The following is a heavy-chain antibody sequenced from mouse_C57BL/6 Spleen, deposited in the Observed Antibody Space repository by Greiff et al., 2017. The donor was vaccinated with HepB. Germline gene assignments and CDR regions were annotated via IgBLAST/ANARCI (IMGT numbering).Heavy chain of an antibody. Sequence: QVQLQQSGPELVKPGASVKISCKASGYAFSSSWMNWVKQRPGKGLEWIGRIYPGDGDTNYNGKFKGKATLTADKSSSTAYMQLSSLTSEDSAVYFCARGQLRLPLDYWGQGTTLTVSS. D-gene: IGHD3-2*02. J-gene: IGHJ2*01. V-gene: IGHV1-82*01. CDR1: GYAFSSSW. CDR3: ARGQLRLPLDY. CDR2: IYPGDGDT.